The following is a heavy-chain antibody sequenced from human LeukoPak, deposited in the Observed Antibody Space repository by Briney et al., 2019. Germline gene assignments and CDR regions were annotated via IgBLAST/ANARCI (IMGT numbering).Heavy chain of an antibody. J-gene: IGHJ4*02. V-gene: IGHV3-30*18. Sequence: PGGSLRLSCAASGFTFTTYGLHWVRQAPGKGLEWVAAIASNGGSEYYADSVKGRFTISRDNSKNTLFLHMNSLRPDDTAVYYCAKRGHYSINWYHYFDYWGQGTLVTVSS. CDR3: AKRGHYSINWYHYFDY. CDR1: GFTFTTYG. D-gene: IGHD6-13*01. CDR2: IASNGGSE.